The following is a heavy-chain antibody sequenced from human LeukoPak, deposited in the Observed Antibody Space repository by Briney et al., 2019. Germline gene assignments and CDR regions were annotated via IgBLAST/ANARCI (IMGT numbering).Heavy chain of an antibody. J-gene: IGHJ4*02. V-gene: IGHV3-7*01. CDR3: TRDTIGSLDY. CDR1: GFTFANSW. D-gene: IGHD1-26*01. Sequence: GGSLRLSCAASGFTFANSWMAWVRQAPGKGLEWVANIKQDGSTKHYADSLKGRFTISIDNPKNSLFLQMNNLRADDTAIYYCTRDTIGSLDYWGQGILVTVAS. CDR2: IKQDGSTK.